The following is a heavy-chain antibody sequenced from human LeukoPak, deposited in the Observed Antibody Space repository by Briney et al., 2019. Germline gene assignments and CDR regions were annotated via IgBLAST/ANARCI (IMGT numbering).Heavy chain of an antibody. V-gene: IGHV1-24*01. CDR2: FDPEDGET. J-gene: IGHJ4*02. D-gene: IGHD5-12*01. CDR1: GYTLTDLS. Sequence: ASVKVSCKVSGYTLTDLSMHWVRQAPGKGLEWMGGFDPEDGETIHAQKFQGRVTMTTDTSTSTAYMELRSLRSDDTAVYYCARTSHCVDIAATIPYGIYYFDYWGQGTLVTVSS. CDR3: ARTSHCVDIAATIPYGIYYFDY.